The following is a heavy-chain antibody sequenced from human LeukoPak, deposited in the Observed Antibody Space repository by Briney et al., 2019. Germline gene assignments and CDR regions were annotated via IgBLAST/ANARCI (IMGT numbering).Heavy chain of an antibody. CDR3: ARAGAGGDYYDSSGYNAEYFQH. D-gene: IGHD3-22*01. Sequence: SETLSLTCTVSGGSISSSSYYWGWIRQPPGKGLEWIGSIYYSGSTYYNPSLKSRVTISVDTSKNQFSLKLSSVTAADTAVYYCARAGAGGDYYDSSGYNAEYFQHWGQGTLVTVSS. CDR2: IYYSGST. CDR1: GGSISSSSYY. J-gene: IGHJ1*01. V-gene: IGHV4-39*07.